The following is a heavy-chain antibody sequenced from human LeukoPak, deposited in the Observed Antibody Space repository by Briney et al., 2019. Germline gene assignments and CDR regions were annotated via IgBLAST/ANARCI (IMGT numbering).Heavy chain of an antibody. D-gene: IGHD4-17*01. V-gene: IGHV3-48*03. Sequence: GGSLGLSCAASGFTFSSYEMNWVRQAPGKGLEWVSYISSSGSTIYYADSVKGRFTISRDNAKNSLYLQMNSLRAEDTAVYYCARVRDYGDYGDYWGQGTLVTVSS. CDR2: ISSSGSTI. J-gene: IGHJ4*02. CDR1: GFTFSSYE. CDR3: ARVRDYGDYGDY.